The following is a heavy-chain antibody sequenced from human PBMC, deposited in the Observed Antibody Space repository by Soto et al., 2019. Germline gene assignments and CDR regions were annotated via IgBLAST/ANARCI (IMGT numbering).Heavy chain of an antibody. CDR2: ILYSGST. CDR1: GNSITIYY. CDR3: ARKFSGLYSGFGP. V-gene: IGHV4-59*01. Sequence: PWETLSLTWSVSGNSITIYYWNGIRRPPGKGLEWIGSILYSGSTNYNHTLKSRVSVSIDTSKTQIALKLTSVTAADKAVYYCARKFSGLYSGFGPWGQGVMVTVSS. D-gene: IGHD6-19*01. J-gene: IGHJ5*02.